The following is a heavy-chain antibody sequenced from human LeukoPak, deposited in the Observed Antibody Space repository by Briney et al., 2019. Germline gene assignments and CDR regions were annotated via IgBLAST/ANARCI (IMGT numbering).Heavy chain of an antibody. CDR3: ARVMRSSSSWYWVVDY. J-gene: IGHJ4*02. V-gene: IGHV1-8*01. D-gene: IGHD6-13*01. Sequence: ASVKVSCKASGYTFTSYDINWVRQATGQGLEWMGRMNPNSGNTGYAQKFQGRVTMTRNTSISTAYMELSSLRSEDTAVYYCARVMRSSSSWYWVVDYWGQGTLVTVSS. CDR1: GYTFTSYD. CDR2: MNPNSGNT.